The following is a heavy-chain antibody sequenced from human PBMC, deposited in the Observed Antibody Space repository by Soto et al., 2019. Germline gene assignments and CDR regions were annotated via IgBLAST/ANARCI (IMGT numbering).Heavy chain of an antibody. V-gene: IGHV3-30-3*01. CDR3: ARDLYGSNWFEP. Sequence: QVQLVESGGGVVQPGRSLRLSCAAYGFSFSSYAMHWIRQAPGKGLEWVAVISYDGSNKYYADSVKGRFTISRDNSKNTLYLQMNSLRAEDTAVYYCARDLYGSNWFEPWGQGTLVTVSS. CDR1: GFSFSSYA. CDR2: ISYDGSNK. D-gene: IGHD3-10*01. J-gene: IGHJ5*02.